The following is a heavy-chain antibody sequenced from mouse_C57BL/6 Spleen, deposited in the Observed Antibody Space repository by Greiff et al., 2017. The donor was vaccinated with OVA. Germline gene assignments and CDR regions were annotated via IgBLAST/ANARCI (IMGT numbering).Heavy chain of an antibody. CDR1: GYTFTDYY. CDR2: INPNNGGT. Sequence: VQLQQSGPELVKPGASVKISCKASGYTFTDYYMNWVKQSHGKSLEWIGDINPNNGGTSYNQKFKGKATLTVDKSSSTAYMELRSLTSEDSAVYYCARSYYAPYYFDYWGQGTTLTVSS. CDR3: ARSYYAPYYFDY. D-gene: IGHD2-10*01. J-gene: IGHJ2*01. V-gene: IGHV1-26*01.